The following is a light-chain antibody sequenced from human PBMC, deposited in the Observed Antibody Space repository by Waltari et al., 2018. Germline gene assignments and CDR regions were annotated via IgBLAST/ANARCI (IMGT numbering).Light chain of an antibody. V-gene: IGKV1-39*01. CDR2: KTS. Sequence: DIQMTQSPSSLSASVGDRVTITCRASENVNNYLNWYQQKPGKAPKLLISKTSTLQSGVPSRFSCSGSGTDYTFTISSLQSEDVATYYCQHNYDTPFTFGPGTKLEIK. J-gene: IGKJ3*01. CDR1: ENVNNY. CDR3: QHNYDTPFT.